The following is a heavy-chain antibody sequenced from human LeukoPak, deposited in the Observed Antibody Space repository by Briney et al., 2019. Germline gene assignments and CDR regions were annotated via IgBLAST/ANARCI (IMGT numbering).Heavy chain of an antibody. D-gene: IGHD6-13*01. CDR1: GYSISSGYF. J-gene: IGHJ5*02. CDR2: IYHSGST. CDR3: ARMFRSSWYINWFDP. V-gene: IGHV4-38-2*02. Sequence: SETLSLTCTVSGYSISSGYFWGWIRQPPGEGLEWIGSIYHSGSTSYNPSLKSRLTISVDTSKNQFSLKLNFVTAADTAMYYCARMFRSSWYINWFDPWGQGTLVTVSS.